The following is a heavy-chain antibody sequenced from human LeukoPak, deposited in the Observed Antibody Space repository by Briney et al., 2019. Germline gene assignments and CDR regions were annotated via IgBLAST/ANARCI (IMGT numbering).Heavy chain of an antibody. CDR1: GGSFSGYY. Sequence: SETLSLTCAVYGGSFSGYYWNWIRQPPGKGLEWIGEINHSGSTNYNPSLKSRVTIPVDTSKNQFSLKLSSVTAADTAVYYCARRYRVPAALTRNYYYYYYMDVWGKGTTVTISS. J-gene: IGHJ6*03. D-gene: IGHD2-2*01. V-gene: IGHV4-34*01. CDR2: INHSGST. CDR3: ARRYRVPAALTRNYYYYYYMDV.